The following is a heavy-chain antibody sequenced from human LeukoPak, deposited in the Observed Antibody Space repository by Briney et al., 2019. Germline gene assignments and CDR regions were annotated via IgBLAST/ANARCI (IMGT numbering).Heavy chain of an antibody. D-gene: IGHD6-19*01. Sequence: GGSLRLSCAASGFTFSSYAMHWVRQAPGKGLEWVAVIWYDGSNKYYADSVKGRFTISRDNSKNTLYLQMNSLRAEDTAVYYCARGARAVAGYEGDAFDIWGQGTMVTVSS. CDR3: ARGARAVAGYEGDAFDI. J-gene: IGHJ3*02. V-gene: IGHV3-33*08. CDR2: IWYDGSNK. CDR1: GFTFSSYA.